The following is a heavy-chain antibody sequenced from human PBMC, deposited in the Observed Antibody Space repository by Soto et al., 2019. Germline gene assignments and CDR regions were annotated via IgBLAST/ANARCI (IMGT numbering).Heavy chain of an antibody. Sequence: SGPTLVNPTQTLTLTCTFSGFSLSTSGVGLGWIRQPPGKALECLALIYWDDDKRYSPSLESRLTITKDTSKNQVLLTMTNMDPVDTATYFCAHIDTSMALDYWGQGTLVTGSS. CDR3: AHIDTSMALDY. V-gene: IGHV2-5*02. CDR1: GFSLSTSGVG. D-gene: IGHD5-18*01. J-gene: IGHJ4*02. CDR2: IYWDDDK.